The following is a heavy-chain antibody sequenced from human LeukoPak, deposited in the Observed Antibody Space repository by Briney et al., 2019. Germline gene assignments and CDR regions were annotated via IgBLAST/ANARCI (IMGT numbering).Heavy chain of an antibody. CDR2: IIPIFGTA. CDR1: GGTLSSYA. J-gene: IGHJ6*04. D-gene: IGHD2-2*01. Sequence: SVKVSCKASGGTLSSYAISWVRQAPGQGLEWMGGIIPIFGTANQGRVTITADKSTSTAYMELSSLRSEDTAVYYCARGRVYCSSTSCYVGYGMDVWGKGTTVTVSS. V-gene: IGHV1-69*06. CDR3: ARGRVYCSSTSCYVGYGMDV.